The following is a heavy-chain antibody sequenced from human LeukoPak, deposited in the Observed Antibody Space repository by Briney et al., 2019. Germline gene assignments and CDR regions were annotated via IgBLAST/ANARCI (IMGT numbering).Heavy chain of an antibody. Sequence: SETLSLTCTVSGDSISSSDYYWGWLRRSPGKGLEWIGRISYSGKTFYNPSLKSRVTMSVDTSKNLFSLRLNSVTAADTAVYYCSRLTHSYYADTAGYYPYYYMDVWGEGATVTVSS. D-gene: IGHD3-22*01. V-gene: IGHV4-39*02. J-gene: IGHJ6*03. CDR3: SRLTHSYYADTAGYYPYYYMDV. CDR1: GDSISSSDYY. CDR2: ISYSGKT.